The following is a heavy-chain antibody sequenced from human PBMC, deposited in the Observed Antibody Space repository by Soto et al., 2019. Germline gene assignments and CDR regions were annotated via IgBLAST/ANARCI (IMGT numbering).Heavy chain of an antibody. J-gene: IGHJ3*02. CDR3: ARDRFIVATSNDAFDI. Sequence: QVQLQESGPGLVKPSETLSLTCTVSGGSISGYYWSWIRQPPGKGLEWIGYISYSGSTRYNPSLKSRVTISGDPSKNQFSLKLSSVTAADTAVYYCARDRFIVATSNDAFDIWGQGTMVTVSS. CDR2: ISYSGST. D-gene: IGHD5-12*01. CDR1: GGSISGYY. V-gene: IGHV4-59*01.